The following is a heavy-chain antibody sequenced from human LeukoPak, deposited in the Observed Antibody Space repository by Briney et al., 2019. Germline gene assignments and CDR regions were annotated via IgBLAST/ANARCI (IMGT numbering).Heavy chain of an antibody. J-gene: IGHJ4*02. V-gene: IGHV4-34*01. CDR3: ARFRPGYSSSYGY. D-gene: IGHD6-6*01. CDR2: INHSGST. CDR1: GGSFSGYY. Sequence: SETLSLTCAVYGGSFSGYYWSWIRQPPGKGLEWIGEINHSGSTNYNPSLKSRVTISVDTSKNQFSLKLSSVTAADTAVYYCARFRPGYSSSYGYWGQGTLVTVSS.